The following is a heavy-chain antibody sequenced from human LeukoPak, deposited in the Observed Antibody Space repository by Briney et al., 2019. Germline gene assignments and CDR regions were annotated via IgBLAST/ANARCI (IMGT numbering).Heavy chain of an antibody. CDR1: GYTFTGYY. CDR2: ISAYNGNT. J-gene: IGHJ4*02. D-gene: IGHD3-22*01. V-gene: IGHV1-18*04. CDR3: ARDPCLDSSGCYFDY. Sequence: GASVKVSCKASGYTFTGYYMHWVRQAPGQGLEWMGWISAYNGNTNYAQKLQGRVTMTTDTSTSTAYMELRSLRSDDTAVYYCARDPCLDSSGCYFDYWGQGTLVTVSS.